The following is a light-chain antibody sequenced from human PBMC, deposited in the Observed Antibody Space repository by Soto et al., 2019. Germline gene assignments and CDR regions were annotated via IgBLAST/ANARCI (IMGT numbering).Light chain of an antibody. J-gene: IGKJ2*01. V-gene: IGKV2-30*01. CDR2: KVS. CDR1: QSLVYSDVNTY. CDR3: LQDYNYPIP. Sequence: VVGTETRIALPVTRGRPASVACRSSQSLVYSDVNTYLNWFQQRPGQSPRRLIYKVSNRDSEVPDRFSGSGSGTDFTLKISRVEAEDFAPYYCLQDYNYPIPFG.